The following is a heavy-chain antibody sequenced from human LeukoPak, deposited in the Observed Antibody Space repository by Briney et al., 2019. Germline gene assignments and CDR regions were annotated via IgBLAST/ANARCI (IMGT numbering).Heavy chain of an antibody. CDR1: GFTFDDYA. D-gene: IGHD3-10*01. Sequence: GGSLRLSCAASGFTFDDYAMHWVRQAPGKGLEWVSGISGNSGSIGYADSVKGRFTISRDNAKNSLYLQMNSLRAEDTALYYCAKDSYYGSVLGNAFDIWGQGTMVTVSS. V-gene: IGHV3-9*01. CDR2: ISGNSGSI. CDR3: AKDSYYGSVLGNAFDI. J-gene: IGHJ3*02.